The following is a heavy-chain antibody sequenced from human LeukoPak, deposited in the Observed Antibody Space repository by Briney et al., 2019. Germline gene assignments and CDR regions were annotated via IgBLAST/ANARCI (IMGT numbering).Heavy chain of an antibody. Sequence: PSETLSLTCSVSGGSISSSTYYWGWIRQPPGKGLEWIGSINYSGSTYYNPSLKSRVTISVDTSKNQFSLKLSSVTAADTAVYYCARLLWTPQYYYDSSGPNYYFDYWGQGTLVTVSS. CDR1: GGSISSSTYY. V-gene: IGHV4-39*07. CDR3: ARLLWTPQYYYDSSGPNYYFDY. D-gene: IGHD3-22*01. J-gene: IGHJ4*02. CDR2: INYSGST.